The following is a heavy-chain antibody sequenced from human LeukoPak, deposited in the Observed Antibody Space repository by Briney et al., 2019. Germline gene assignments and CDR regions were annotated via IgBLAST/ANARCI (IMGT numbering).Heavy chain of an antibody. D-gene: IGHD1-26*01. CDR1: GGSVTSGSYY. Sequence: PSETLSLTCSVSGGSVTSGSYYWSWIRQPAGKGLEWIGRISTSGSTNYNPSLKSRVTISVDTSKNQFSLKLSSVTAADTAVYYCARDLGPIVGATYYDYWGQGTLVTVSS. V-gene: IGHV4-61*10. CDR3: ARDLGPIVGATYYDY. CDR2: ISTSGST. J-gene: IGHJ4*02.